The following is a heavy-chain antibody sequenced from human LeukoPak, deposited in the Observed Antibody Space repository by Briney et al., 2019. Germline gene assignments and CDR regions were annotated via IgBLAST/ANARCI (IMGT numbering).Heavy chain of an antibody. J-gene: IGHJ4*02. CDR3: ARGTTGSFDY. V-gene: IGHV3-21*01. Sequence: GGSLRLSCAASGFTFSSYSMNWVRQAPGKGLEWVSSISSSSYIYYADSVKGRFTISRDNAKNSVYLKMNSLRAEDTAVYYCARGTTGSFDYWGQGTLVTVSS. CDR2: ISSSSYI. D-gene: IGHD4-17*01. CDR1: GFTFSSYS.